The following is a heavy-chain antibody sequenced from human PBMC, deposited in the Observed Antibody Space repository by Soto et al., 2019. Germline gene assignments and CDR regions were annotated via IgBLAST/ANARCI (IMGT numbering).Heavy chain of an antibody. CDR2: ISSNGGRT. V-gene: IGHV3-23*01. CDR1: GFTFSVYA. Sequence: GGSLRLSCAASGFTFSVYAMSWVRQAPGKGLEWVSAISSNGGRTFYADSLRGRFTISRDNFKSALYLQMNNLRAEDTAIYYCAKYSELPYEAYLQQWGQGTLVTVSS. J-gene: IGHJ1*01. CDR3: AKYSELPYEAYLQQ. D-gene: IGHD1-7*01.